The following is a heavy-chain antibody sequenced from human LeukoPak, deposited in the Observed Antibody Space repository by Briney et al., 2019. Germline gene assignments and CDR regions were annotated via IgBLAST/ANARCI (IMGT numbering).Heavy chain of an antibody. CDR1: GFTFSSYE. D-gene: IGHD1-7*01. Sequence: GGSLRLSCAASGFTFSSYEMNWVRQAPGKGLEWVSYISSSGSTIYYADSVKGRFTISRDNAKNSLYLQMNSLRAEDTAVYYCARDKREELPTYYYYYMDVWGKGTTVTVSS. CDR2: ISSSGSTI. V-gene: IGHV3-48*03. CDR3: ARDKREELPTYYYYYMDV. J-gene: IGHJ6*03.